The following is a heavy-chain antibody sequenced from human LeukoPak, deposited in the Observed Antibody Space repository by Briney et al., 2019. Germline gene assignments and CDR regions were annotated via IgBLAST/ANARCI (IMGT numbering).Heavy chain of an antibody. CDR2: IYTSGST. J-gene: IGHJ4*02. CDR3: ARAGYGDSDFDY. CDR1: GGSISSGSYY. V-gene: IGHV4-61*02. Sequence: SETLSLTCTVSGGSISSGSYYWSWIRQPAGKGLEWIGRIYTSGSTNYNPSLKSRVTISVDTSKNQFSLKLSSVTAADTAVYYCARAGYGDSDFDYWGQGTLVTVSS. D-gene: IGHD4-17*01.